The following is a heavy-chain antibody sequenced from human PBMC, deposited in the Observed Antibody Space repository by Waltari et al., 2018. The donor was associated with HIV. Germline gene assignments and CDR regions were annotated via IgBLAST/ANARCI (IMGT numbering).Heavy chain of an antibody. CDR1: GFTFDDYA. J-gene: IGHJ3*02. V-gene: IGHV3-9*01. CDR3: AKDMSSDDAFDI. CDR2: ISWNSCSI. Sequence: EVQLVESGGGLVQPGRSLRLSCAASGFTFDDYAMHWVRQAPGKGLEWVSGISWNSCSIVYADSVKGRFTISRDNAKNSLYLQMNSLRAEDTALYYCAKDMSSDDAFDIWGQGTMVTVSS.